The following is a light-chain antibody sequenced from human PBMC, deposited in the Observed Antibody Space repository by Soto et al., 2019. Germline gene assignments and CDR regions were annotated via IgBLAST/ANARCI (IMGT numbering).Light chain of an antibody. CDR1: QNINNN. CDR3: HQYNNWPRT. Sequence: EIVMTQSPATLSVSPGERATVSCRASQNINNNLAWYQHNLGQAPRLLIYGASTRATGIPARFSGSGSGTEFTLTISSLQSEDFAVYFCHQYNNWPRTFGQGTEVEIK. V-gene: IGKV3-15*01. J-gene: IGKJ1*01. CDR2: GAS.